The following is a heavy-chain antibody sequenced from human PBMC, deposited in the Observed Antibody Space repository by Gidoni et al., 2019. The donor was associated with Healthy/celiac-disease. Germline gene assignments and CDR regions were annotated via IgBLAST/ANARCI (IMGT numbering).Heavy chain of an antibody. CDR2: IYSGGST. J-gene: IGHJ4*02. D-gene: IGHD4-17*01. CDR3: ARREAYGDFYYFDY. CDR1: GFTVSSNY. Sequence: VQLVETGGGLIQPGGSLRLSCAASGFTVSSNYMSWVRQAPGKGLEWVSVIYSGGSTYYADSVKGRFTISRDNSKNTLYLQMNSLRAEDTAVYYCARREAYGDFYYFDYWGQGTLVTVSS. V-gene: IGHV3-53*02.